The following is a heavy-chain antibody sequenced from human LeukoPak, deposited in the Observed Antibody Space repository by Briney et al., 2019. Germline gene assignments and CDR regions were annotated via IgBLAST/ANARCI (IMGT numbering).Heavy chain of an antibody. CDR1: GFTFSSYG. J-gene: IGHJ4*02. V-gene: IGHV3-33*06. CDR2: IWYDGSNK. Sequence: PGRSLRLSCAASGFTFSSYGMHWVRQAPGKGLEWVAVIWYDGSNKYYADSVKGRFTISRDNSKNTLYLQMNSLRAEDTAVYYCAKAGWESSVYYHAWGQGTLVTVSS. CDR3: AKAGWESSVYYHA. D-gene: IGHD3-22*01.